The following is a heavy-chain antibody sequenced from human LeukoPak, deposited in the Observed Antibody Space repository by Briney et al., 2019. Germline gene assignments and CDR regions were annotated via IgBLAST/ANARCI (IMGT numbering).Heavy chain of an antibody. V-gene: IGHV3-53*01. J-gene: IGHJ4*02. CDR2: IYSGGTT. CDR1: GFTVNSDY. D-gene: IGHD3-22*01. Sequence: PGGSLRLSCAASGFTVNSDYISWVRQAPGKGLEYVSVIYSGGTTYYAAPVKGRFSISRDNSKNTVYLQMNNLRAEDTAVYYCARGKRDSSGYYYPFDYWGQGTLVTVSS. CDR3: ARGKRDSSGYYYPFDY.